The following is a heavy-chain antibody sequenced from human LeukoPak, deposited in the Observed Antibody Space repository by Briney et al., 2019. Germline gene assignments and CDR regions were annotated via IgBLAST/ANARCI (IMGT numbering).Heavy chain of an antibody. V-gene: IGHV1-18*01. D-gene: IGHD6-13*01. J-gene: IGHJ4*02. Sequence: ASVKVSCKASGYTFTSYGVSWVRQAPGQGLEWMGWISASNGNTNYAQNLQDRVTMTTATSTSTAYMELRSLRSDDTAVYYCARYPLSYSSNWHYYFDYWGQGTLLTVSS. CDR1: GYTFTSYG. CDR3: ARYPLSYSSNWHYYFDY. CDR2: ISASNGNT.